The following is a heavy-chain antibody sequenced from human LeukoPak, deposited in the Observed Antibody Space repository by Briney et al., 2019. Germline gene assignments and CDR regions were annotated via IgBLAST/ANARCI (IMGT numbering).Heavy chain of an antibody. J-gene: IGHJ6*02. CDR1: GGSFSGYY. CDR2: INHSGST. V-gene: IGHV4-34*01. Sequence: PSETLSLTCAVYGGSFSGYYWSWIRQPPGKGLEWIGEINHSGSTNYNPSLKSRVTISVDTSKNQFSLKLSSVTAADTAVCYCARGYWAHGMNVWGPGTTVTVSS. CDR3: ARGYWAHGMNV. D-gene: IGHD2-15*01.